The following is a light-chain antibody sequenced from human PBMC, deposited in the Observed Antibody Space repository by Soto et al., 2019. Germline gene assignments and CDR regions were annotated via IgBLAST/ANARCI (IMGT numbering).Light chain of an antibody. V-gene: IGLV2-14*03. Sequence: QSVLTQPASVSGSPGQSITISCTGTSSDVGGYNYVSWYQHHPGKAPKFMIYDVSNRPSGVSNRFSGSKSGNTASLTISGLQAEDEADYFCSSYTSSSTYVVFGGGTKVTVL. CDR1: SSDVGGYNY. CDR2: DVS. J-gene: IGLJ2*01. CDR3: SSYTSSSTYVV.